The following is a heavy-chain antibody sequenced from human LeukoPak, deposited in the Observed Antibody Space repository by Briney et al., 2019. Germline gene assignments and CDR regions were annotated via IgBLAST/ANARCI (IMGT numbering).Heavy chain of an antibody. CDR1: GASIYTYY. CDR2: IYYSGST. J-gene: IGHJ4*02. V-gene: IGHV4-59*06. Sequence: SETLSLTCTVSGASIYTYYWSWIRQPPGKGLEWIGYIYYSGSTYYDPSLKSRVTISVDTSKNQFSLKLSSVTAADTAVYYCARGVGQRYCSSTSCLDGFDYWGQGTLVTVSS. D-gene: IGHD2-2*01. CDR3: ARGVGQRYCSSTSCLDGFDY.